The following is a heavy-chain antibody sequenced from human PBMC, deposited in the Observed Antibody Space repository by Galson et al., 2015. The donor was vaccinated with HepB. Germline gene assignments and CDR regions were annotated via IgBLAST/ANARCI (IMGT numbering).Heavy chain of an antibody. D-gene: IGHD3-10*01. CDR3: TRGLHGSGSFSD. CDR1: GFTFSDYA. J-gene: IGHJ1*01. Sequence: SLRLSCAVSGFTFSDYAMHWVRHVPGKGLLWVSRIQRDGVTTKYADTVRGRFATSRDNVKNTLYLQMTSLRAEDTAVYYCTRGLHGSGSFSDWGQGTLVTVSS. V-gene: IGHV3-74*01. CDR2: IQRDGVTT.